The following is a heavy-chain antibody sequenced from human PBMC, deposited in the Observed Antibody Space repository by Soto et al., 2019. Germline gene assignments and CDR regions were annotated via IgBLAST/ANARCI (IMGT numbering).Heavy chain of an antibody. CDR2: IVPLSDRT. V-gene: IGHV1-69*01. J-gene: IGHJ4*02. D-gene: IGHD2-15*01. CDR1: GETLNSNP. CDR3: ARKSGRDCHSGGGCFSLDV. Sequence: QVQLVQSGAEVKKPGSSLKVSCKVFGETLNSNPIGWVRQAPGQGLEWVGGIVPLSDRTNYAQELQGRVTVTADGSTSTVYMELSNLTSDDTAVYYGARKSGRDCHSGGGCFSLDVWGQGSLITVSS.